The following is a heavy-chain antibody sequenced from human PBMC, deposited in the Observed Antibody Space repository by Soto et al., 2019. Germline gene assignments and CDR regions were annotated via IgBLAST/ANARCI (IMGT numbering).Heavy chain of an antibody. V-gene: IGHV2-5*02. CDR2: IYWDDDK. Sequence: SGPTLVNPTQTLTLTCTFSGFSLSTSGVGVGWIRQPPGKALEWLALIYWDDDKRYSPSLKSRLTITKDTSKNQVVLTMTNMDPVDTATYYCAHSTQLDQGTAGNWFDPWGQGTLVTVSS. J-gene: IGHJ5*02. CDR1: GFSLSTSGVG. D-gene: IGHD1-1*01. CDR3: AHSTQLDQGTAGNWFDP.